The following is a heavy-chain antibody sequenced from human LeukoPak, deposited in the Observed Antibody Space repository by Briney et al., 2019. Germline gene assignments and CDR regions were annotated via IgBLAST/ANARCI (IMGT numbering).Heavy chain of an antibody. V-gene: IGHV1-18*01. CDR1: GYTFTSYG. J-gene: IGHJ4*02. Sequence: GASVKVSCKASGYTFTSYGISWVRQAPGQGLEWMGWISAYNGNTNHAQKLQGRVTMTTDTSTSTAYMELRSLRSDDTAVYYCARVDHYYDSSGYYYDEANFDYWGQGTLVTVSS. D-gene: IGHD3-22*01. CDR2: ISAYNGNT. CDR3: ARVDHYYDSSGYYYDEANFDY.